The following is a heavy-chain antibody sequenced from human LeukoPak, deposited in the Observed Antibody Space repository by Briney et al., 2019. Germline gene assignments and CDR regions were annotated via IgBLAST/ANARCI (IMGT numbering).Heavy chain of an antibody. CDR2: LYYSGYS. CDR1: GGSITSYY. J-gene: IGHJ1*01. V-gene: IGHV4-59*08. Sequence: SETLSLTCTVSGGSITSYYWAWLRQPPGKGLEWIGYLYYSGYSNYNPSLKSRVSMSVDTSKNQFSLKLSSVTAADTAVYYCARTLPNLGFQHWGQGTLVTVSS. CDR3: ARTLPNLGFQH.